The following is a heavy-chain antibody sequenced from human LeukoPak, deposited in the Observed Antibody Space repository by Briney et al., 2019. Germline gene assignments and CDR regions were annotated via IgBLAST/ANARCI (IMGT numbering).Heavy chain of an antibody. Sequence: PGGSLRLSCAASGFNFGSYSMTWVRQAPGKGLEWVSVISADSATTFYADSVKGRFTISRDNAKNTVFLQMSSLRAEDTAVYYCASGGVEWEPNDYWGQGTLVTVSS. V-gene: IGHV3-23*01. CDR1: GFNFGSYS. CDR2: ISADSATT. J-gene: IGHJ4*02. D-gene: IGHD1-26*01. CDR3: ASGGVEWEPNDY.